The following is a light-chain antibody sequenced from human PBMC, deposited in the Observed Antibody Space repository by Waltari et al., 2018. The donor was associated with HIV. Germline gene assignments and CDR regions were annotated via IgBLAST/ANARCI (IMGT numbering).Light chain of an antibody. CDR3: QTWDRSSVF. Sequence: SFELTQPPSVSVSSRQTATITCSGDSLGNKYISWYQQRPDQSPVLVIDEESKRPSGIPERFSGSNAGDTATLTISGTQSLDEADYYCQTWDRSSVFFGGGTKLTVL. CDR2: EES. CDR1: SLGNKY. J-gene: IGLJ2*01. V-gene: IGLV3-1*01.